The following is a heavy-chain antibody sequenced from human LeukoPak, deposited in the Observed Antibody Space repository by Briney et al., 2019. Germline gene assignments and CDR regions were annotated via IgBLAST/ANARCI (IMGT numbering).Heavy chain of an antibody. D-gene: IGHD3-3*01. CDR1: GGSISSYY. V-gene: IGHV4-4*07. CDR3: ATMDNFWSGFDY. J-gene: IGHJ4*02. Sequence: SETLSLTCTVSGGSISSYYWSWIRQPAGKGLEWIGRIYTSGSTNYNPSLKSRVTISVDKSKNQFSLKLSSVTAADTAVYYCATMDNFWSGFDYWGQGTLVTVSP. CDR2: IYTSGST.